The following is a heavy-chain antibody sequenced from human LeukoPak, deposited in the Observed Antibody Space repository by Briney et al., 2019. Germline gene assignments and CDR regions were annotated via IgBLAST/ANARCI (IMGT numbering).Heavy chain of an antibody. CDR3: VRDALQGGYDSPDPSFDY. CDR1: GFSFSRFS. V-gene: IGHV3-21*01. Sequence: KPWGSRKLSCAASGFSFSRFSMAWVRQAPGKGLEWVSSISSSSSYIYYADSVKGRFTISRDNAKNSLYLQMNSLRAEDTAVYYCVRDALQGGYDSPDPSFDYWGEGTRVPLSS. D-gene: IGHD5-12*01. J-gene: IGHJ4*02. CDR2: ISSSSSYI.